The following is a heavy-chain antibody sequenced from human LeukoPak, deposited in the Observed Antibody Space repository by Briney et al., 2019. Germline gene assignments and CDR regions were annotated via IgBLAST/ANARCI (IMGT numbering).Heavy chain of an antibody. Sequence: SETLSLTCAVSGGSISSSNWWSWVRQPPGKGLGWIGEIYHSGSTNYNPSLKSRVTISVDKSKNQFSLKLSSVTAADTAVYYCVGGGYGSTTLPFDYWGQGAVVTVSS. V-gene: IGHV4-4*02. D-gene: IGHD2/OR15-2a*01. CDR1: GGSISSSNW. J-gene: IGHJ4*02. CDR3: VGGGYGSTTLPFDY. CDR2: IYHSGST.